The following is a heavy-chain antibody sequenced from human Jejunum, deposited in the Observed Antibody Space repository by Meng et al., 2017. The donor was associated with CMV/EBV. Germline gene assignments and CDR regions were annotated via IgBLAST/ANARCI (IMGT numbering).Heavy chain of an antibody. CDR2: VYYSGSA. J-gene: IGHJ4*02. CDR3: ARGLGHASNNSHDY. Sequence: SGDSMRSHYWSWIRQPPGKGLEWMGYVYYSGSATYSPSLRSRVSISLDMSKNQFSLNLRSVTAADTAMYFCARGLGHASNNSHDYWGQGTLFTVSS. V-gene: IGHV4-59*11. D-gene: IGHD1-1*01. CDR1: GDSMRSHY.